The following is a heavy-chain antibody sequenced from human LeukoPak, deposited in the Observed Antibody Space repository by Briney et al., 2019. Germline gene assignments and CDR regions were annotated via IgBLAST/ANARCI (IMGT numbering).Heavy chain of an antibody. J-gene: IGHJ4*02. CDR3: ARHLWLQDPFDY. Sequence: PSETLSLTCTVSGGSISSYYWSWIRQPPGKGLEWIGSIYYSGSTYYNPSLKSRVTISVDTSKNQFSLKLSSVTAADTAVYYCARHLWLQDPFDYWGQGTLVTVSS. CDR2: IYYSGST. D-gene: IGHD5-24*01. CDR1: GGSISSYY. V-gene: IGHV4-59*05.